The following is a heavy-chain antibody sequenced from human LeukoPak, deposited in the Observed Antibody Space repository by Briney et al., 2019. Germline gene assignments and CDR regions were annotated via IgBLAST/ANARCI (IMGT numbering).Heavy chain of an antibody. D-gene: IGHD6-19*01. CDR2: INPNSGGT. J-gene: IGHJ4*02. CDR3: ARSGYSSGWYTF. Sequence: ASVKVSCKASGYTFTGYYMHWVRQAPGQGLEWMGWINPNSGGTNYAQKFQGRVTMTRDTSISAAYMELSRLRSDDTAVYYCARSGYSSGWYTFWGQGTLVTVSS. V-gene: IGHV1-2*02. CDR1: GYTFTGYY.